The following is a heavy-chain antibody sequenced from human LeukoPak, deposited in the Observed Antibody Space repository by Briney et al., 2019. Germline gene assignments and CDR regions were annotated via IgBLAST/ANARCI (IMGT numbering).Heavy chain of an antibody. V-gene: IGHV3-30*04. J-gene: IGHJ3*02. Sequence: PGRSLRLSCAASGLMFHNYAMHWIRQAPGKGLEWVAITSYGVNDNYYADSVKGRFTIPRDNSRNTFYLQMNSLTPEDTAMYYCAREGTERANDAFDIWGQGTMVIVSS. CDR2: TSYGVNDN. CDR3: AREGTERANDAFDI. CDR1: GLMFHNYA.